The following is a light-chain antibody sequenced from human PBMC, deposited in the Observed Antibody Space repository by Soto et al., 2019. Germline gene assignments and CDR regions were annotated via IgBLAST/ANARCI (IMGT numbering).Light chain of an antibody. CDR2: DAS. CDR1: QSVSSN. Sequence: EIVMTQSPATLSVSPGERATLSCRASQSVSSNLAWYQQKPGRDPRLLIYDASTRATGIPARFSGSGSGTEFTLTISSLQSEDFAVYYCQQYNNWPRTFGQGTKVEIK. CDR3: QQYNNWPRT. V-gene: IGKV3-15*01. J-gene: IGKJ1*01.